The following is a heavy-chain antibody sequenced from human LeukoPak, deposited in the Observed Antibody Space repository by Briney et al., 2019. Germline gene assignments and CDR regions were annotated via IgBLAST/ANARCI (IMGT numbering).Heavy chain of an antibody. CDR2: IYPGGDI. D-gene: IGHD3-22*01. Sequence: PGGALRLSCAASEVTLTSNYMSWVRQAPGKGLQLVSVIYPGGDIYYADSVKGRFIISRDNSKNTLSLQMNSLTADDTAVYYCVRGPRYYDDSGFHYGVFDIWGQGTVVTVSS. J-gene: IGHJ3*02. V-gene: IGHV3-53*01. CDR3: VRGPRYYDDSGFHYGVFDI. CDR1: EVTLTSNY.